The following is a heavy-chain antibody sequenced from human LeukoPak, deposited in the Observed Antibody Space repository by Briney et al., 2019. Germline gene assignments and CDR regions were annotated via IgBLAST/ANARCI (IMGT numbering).Heavy chain of an antibody. CDR2: IKVSGGRT. V-gene: IGHV1-46*01. J-gene: IGHJ4*02. Sequence: GASVKVSCKASGYTFSGFYVHWVRQAPGQGLEWMGMIKVSGGRTEYAQKFQGRVTVTRDMSTSTVYMELNNLRSEDTAVYYCAREPPESYYFDNWGQGTLVTVSS. CDR3: AREPPESYYFDN. CDR1: GYTFSGFY.